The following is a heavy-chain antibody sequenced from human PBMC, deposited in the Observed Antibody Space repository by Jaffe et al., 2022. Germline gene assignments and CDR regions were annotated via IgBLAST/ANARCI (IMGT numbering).Heavy chain of an antibody. CDR3: ARENCSGGSCYSAFDY. Sequence: QVQLQESGPGLVKPSQTLSLTCTVSGGSISSGSYYWSWIRQPAGKGLEWIGRIYTSGSTNYNPSLKSRVTISVDTSKNQFSLKLSSVTAADTAVYYCARENCSGGSCYSAFDYWGQGTLVTVSS. CDR1: GGSISSGSYY. V-gene: IGHV4-61*02. D-gene: IGHD2-15*01. J-gene: IGHJ4*02. CDR2: IYTSGST.